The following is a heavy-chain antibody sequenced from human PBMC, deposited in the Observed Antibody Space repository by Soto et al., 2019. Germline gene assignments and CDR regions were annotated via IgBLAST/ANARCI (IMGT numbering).Heavy chain of an antibody. D-gene: IGHD3-16*01. CDR1: GFNFRSYG. CDR3: GREKTGGSYFFDY. CDR2: IWYDGSNK. V-gene: IGHV3-33*01. Sequence: QVQMVEAGGGVVQSGRSLRLSCATSGFNFRSYGIHWVRQAPGKGLEWVGIIWYDGSNKYYADSVKGRFTISRDDSKNTLFVQMNTLRVEDTAIYYCGREKTGGSYFFDYWGQGSLLIVSS. J-gene: IGHJ4*02.